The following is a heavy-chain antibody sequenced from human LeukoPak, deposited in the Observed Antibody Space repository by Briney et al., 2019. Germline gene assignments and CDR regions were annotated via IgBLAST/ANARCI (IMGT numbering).Heavy chain of an antibody. CDR2: FYYSGST. Sequence: GSLRLSCAASGFTFSNDWMTWVRQAPGKGLEWIGSFYYSGSTYYNPSLKSRVIISVDTSRNQFSLKLSSVTAADTAVYYCARHKLPAAIKGFDPWGQGTLVTVSS. CDR1: GFTFSNDW. V-gene: IGHV4-39*01. D-gene: IGHD2-2*01. CDR3: ARHKLPAAIKGFDP. J-gene: IGHJ5*02.